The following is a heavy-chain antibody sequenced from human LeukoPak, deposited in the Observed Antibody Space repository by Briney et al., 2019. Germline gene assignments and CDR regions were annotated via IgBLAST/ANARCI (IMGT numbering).Heavy chain of an antibody. CDR3: ARDRPLYGWVGIGYYFDY. V-gene: IGHV1-18*01. CDR2: ISAYNGDT. D-gene: IGHD2-15*01. J-gene: IGHJ4*02. CDR1: GYTFTSYG. Sequence: GASVKVSCKASGYTFTSYGISWVRQAPGQGLEWMGWISAYNGDTNYAQKLQGRVTMTTDTSTSTAYVELRSLRSDDTAVYYCARDRPLYGWVGIGYYFDYWGQGTLVTVSS.